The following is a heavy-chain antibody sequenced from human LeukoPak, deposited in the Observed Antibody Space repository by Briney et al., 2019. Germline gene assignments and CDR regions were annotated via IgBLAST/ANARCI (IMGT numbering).Heavy chain of an antibody. D-gene: IGHD2-2*01. Sequence: GGSLRLSCAASGFRFDDYGMSWVRHVPGKGLEWVSGTNWDGASTGYADSVKGRFTISRDNVKNSLYLQMNSLRVEDTALYFCGRVYCRTTSCYDYYDYYMDVWGKGTTVTVSS. CDR2: TNWDGAST. J-gene: IGHJ6*03. CDR1: GFRFDDYG. V-gene: IGHV3-20*04. CDR3: GRVYCRTTSCYDYYDYYMDV.